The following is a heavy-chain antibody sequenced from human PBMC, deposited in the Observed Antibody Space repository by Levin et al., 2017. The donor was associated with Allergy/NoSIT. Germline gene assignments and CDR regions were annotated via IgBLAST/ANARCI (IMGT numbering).Heavy chain of an antibody. Sequence: GGSLRLSCAASGFTFSNYGMHWVRQAPGKGLEWVAVISYDGSNKYYADSVKGRFTISRDNSKNTLYLQMNSLRAEDTAVYYCVLGDSYGTGWGFDYWGQGTLVTVSS. J-gene: IGHJ4*02. CDR2: ISYDGSNK. CDR1: GFTFSNYG. V-gene: IGHV3-30*03. D-gene: IGHD6-19*01. CDR3: VLGDSYGTGWGFDY.